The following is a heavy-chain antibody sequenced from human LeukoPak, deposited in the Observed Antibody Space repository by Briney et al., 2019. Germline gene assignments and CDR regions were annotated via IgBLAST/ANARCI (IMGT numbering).Heavy chain of an antibody. CDR2: IIPIFGTA. Sequence: GASVKVSCKASGGTFSSYAISWVRQAPGQGLEWMGGIIPIFGTANYAQKFQGRVTITADKSTSTAYMELSSLRSEDTAVYYCAKDRYRTNWAAMDFDYWGQGTLVTVSS. V-gene: IGHV1-69*06. CDR1: GGTFSSYA. D-gene: IGHD5-18*01. J-gene: IGHJ4*02. CDR3: AKDRYRTNWAAMDFDY.